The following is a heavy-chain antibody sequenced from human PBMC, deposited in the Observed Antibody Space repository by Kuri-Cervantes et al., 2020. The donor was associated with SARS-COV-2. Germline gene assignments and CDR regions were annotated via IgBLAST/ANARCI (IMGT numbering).Heavy chain of an antibody. CDR2: ISYDGSNK. D-gene: IGHD3-22*01. CDR3: AKVSGDMYYYDSSGYLD. J-gene: IGHJ4*02. V-gene: IGHV3-30*18. Sequence: GSLRLSCAASGFTFSSYGMHWVRQAPGKGLEWVAVISYDGSNKYYADSVKGRFTISRDNSKNTLYLQMNSLRAEDTAVYYCAKVSGDMYYYDSSGYLDWGQGTLVTVSS. CDR1: GFTFSSYG.